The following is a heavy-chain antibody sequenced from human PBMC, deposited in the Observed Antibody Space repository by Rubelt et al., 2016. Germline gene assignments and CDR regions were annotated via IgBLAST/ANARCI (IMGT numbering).Heavy chain of an antibody. Sequence: QLQLQESGPGLVKPSETLSLTCTVSGGSISSSSYYWGWIRQPPGKGLEWIGSIYYSGSTYYNPSLKSRVTISVDTSKNQFCRRGVSVTAADTAGDYGARERVVPAAIVRYFDYWGQGTLVTVSS. V-gene: IGHV4-39*01. J-gene: IGHJ4*02. CDR3: ARERVVPAAIVRYFDY. D-gene: IGHD2-2*01. CDR2: IYYSGST. CDR1: GGSISSSSYY.